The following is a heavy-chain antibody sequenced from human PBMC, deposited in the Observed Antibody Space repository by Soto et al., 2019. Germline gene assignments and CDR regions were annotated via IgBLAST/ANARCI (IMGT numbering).Heavy chain of an antibody. V-gene: IGHV1-18*01. CDR3: ARATVTTSDFGPSAFDI. D-gene: IGHD4-17*01. J-gene: IGHJ3*02. CDR1: GYIFTSYG. CDR2: ISVYNGYT. Sequence: GASVKVSCKASGYIFTSYGISWVRQAPGQGLEWMGWISVYNGYTNYAQRFQGRVTMTTDTSTNTAYMELRSLRSDDTAVYYCARATVTTSDFGPSAFDIWGQGTMVTVSS.